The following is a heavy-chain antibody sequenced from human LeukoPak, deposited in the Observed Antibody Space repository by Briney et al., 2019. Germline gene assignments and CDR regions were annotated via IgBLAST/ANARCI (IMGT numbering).Heavy chain of an antibody. CDR3: ARGPKGTWPTGSTTFDY. V-gene: IGHV3-7*01. Sequence: SGGSLRLSCSASGFTFSSYWMSWVRQAPGKGLEWVANIKQDGSEKYSVDSVKGRFTISRDNAKNSLYLQMNSLRAEDTAVYYCARGPKGTWPTGSTTFDYWGQGTLVTVSS. J-gene: IGHJ4*02. CDR1: GFTFSSYW. D-gene: IGHD3-9*01. CDR2: IKQDGSEK.